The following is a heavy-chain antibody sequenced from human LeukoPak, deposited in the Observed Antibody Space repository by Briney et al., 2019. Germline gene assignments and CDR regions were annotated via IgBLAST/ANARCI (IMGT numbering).Heavy chain of an antibody. CDR1: GFPFSNYW. CDR2: INSGGSST. V-gene: IGHV3-74*01. Sequence: GSLRLSCAASGFPFSNYWMHWVRPAPGKGLVWVSRINSGGSSTNYADSVKGRFTISRDNAKNTLYLQMNSLRAEDTAIYYCVRDLQRHYLGVAVAGRRRWFDPWGQGTLVTVSS. J-gene: IGHJ5*02. D-gene: IGHD6-13*01. CDR3: VRDLQRHYLGVAVAGRRRWFDP.